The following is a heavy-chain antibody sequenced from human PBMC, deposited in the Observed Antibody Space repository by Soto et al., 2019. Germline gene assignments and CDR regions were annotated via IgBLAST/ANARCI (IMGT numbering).Heavy chain of an antibody. CDR1: GGAISSSNL. Sequence: PXATLYLTVAVSGGAISSSNLWSWFRQPPGKGLEWIGEIYHSGSTNYNPSLKSRVTISVDKSKNQFSLKLSSVTAADTAVYYCARGGHSSSWYGADYYYYGMDVWAQRTTVTVSS. V-gene: IGHV4-4*02. CDR2: IYHSGST. J-gene: IGHJ6*02. D-gene: IGHD6-13*01. CDR3: ARGGHSSSWYGADYYYYGMDV.